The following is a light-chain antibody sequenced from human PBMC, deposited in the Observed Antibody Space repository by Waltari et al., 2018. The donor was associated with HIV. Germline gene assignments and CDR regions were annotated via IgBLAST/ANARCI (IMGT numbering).Light chain of an antibody. Sequence: AIQLTQSPSSLSASVGDRVTITCRASQGLRNALAWYQQKPGRPPKLLIYDASTLEGGVPSRFSGTMSGTDFNLTISNLQPEDSATYYCQQFRSYPRTFGQGA. CDR2: DAS. J-gene: IGKJ2*01. V-gene: IGKV1-13*02. CDR3: QQFRSYPRT. CDR1: QGLRNA.